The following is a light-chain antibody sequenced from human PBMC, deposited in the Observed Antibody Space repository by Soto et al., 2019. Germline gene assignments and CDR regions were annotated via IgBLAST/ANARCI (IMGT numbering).Light chain of an antibody. Sequence: SALTQPASVSGSPGQSITISCTGTSTDVGDFNFVSWYQQHPGKAPKVLIYVVINRPSGISNRFSGSKSGNTASLTISGLQAEDEADYYCSSYRSGSILFVFGAGTKVTVL. J-gene: IGLJ1*01. V-gene: IGLV2-14*01. CDR1: STDVGDFNF. CDR3: SSYRSGSILFV. CDR2: VVI.